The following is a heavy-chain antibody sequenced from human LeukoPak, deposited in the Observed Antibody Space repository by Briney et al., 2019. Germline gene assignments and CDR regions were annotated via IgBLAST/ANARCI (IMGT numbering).Heavy chain of an antibody. D-gene: IGHD5-18*01. CDR2: ISSNGGST. CDR3: VKTGRYGFNYFDY. J-gene: IGHJ4*02. CDR1: GFTFSTYA. V-gene: IGHV3-64D*09. Sequence: GGSLRLSCSASGFTFSTYAMHWVRQAPGKGLEYVAGISSNGGSTSNADSVKGRFTISRDNSKNALYLQMSSLRAEDTAVYYCVKTGRYGFNYFDYWGQGTLVTVSS.